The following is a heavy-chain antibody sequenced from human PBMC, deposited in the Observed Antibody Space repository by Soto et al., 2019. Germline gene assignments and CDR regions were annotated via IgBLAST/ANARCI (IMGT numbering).Heavy chain of an antibody. CDR1: GFTFSSYS. V-gene: IGHV3-48*01. CDR2: ISSSSSTI. Sequence: GGSLRLSCAASGFTFSSYSMNWVRQAPGKGLEWVSYISSSSSTIYYADSVKGRFTISRDNAKNSLYLQMNSLRAEDTAVYYCARDSPVLRYFDWLSNGDYWGQGTLVTVSS. J-gene: IGHJ4*02. CDR3: ARDSPVLRYFDWLSNGDY. D-gene: IGHD3-9*01.